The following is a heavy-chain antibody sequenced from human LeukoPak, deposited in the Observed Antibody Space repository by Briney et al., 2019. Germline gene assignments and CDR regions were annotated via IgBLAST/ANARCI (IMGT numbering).Heavy chain of an antibody. V-gene: IGHV5-10-1*01. CDR1: GYTFTSYW. Sequence: KVSCKASGYTFTSYWITWVRQMPGKGLEWMGRIDPSDSYTNYSPSFQGHVTISADKSISTAYLQWSSLKASDTAMYYCARLNYYDRSYDYWGQGTLVTVSS. CDR2: IDPSDSYT. D-gene: IGHD3-22*01. CDR3: ARLNYYDRSYDY. J-gene: IGHJ4*02.